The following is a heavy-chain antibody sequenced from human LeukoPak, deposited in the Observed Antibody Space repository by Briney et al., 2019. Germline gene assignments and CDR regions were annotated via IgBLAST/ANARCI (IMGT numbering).Heavy chain of an antibody. V-gene: IGHV1-46*01. Sequence: ASVKVSCKASGYTFTSYYMHWVRQAPGQGLEWMGIINPSGGSTSYAQKFQGRVTMTRDTSTSTVYMELSSLRSEDTAVYYCAGVSGNYDSSGYYYGYFQHWGQGTLVTVSS. CDR1: GYTFTSYY. CDR3: AGVSGNYDSSGYYYGYFQH. CDR2: INPSGGST. J-gene: IGHJ1*01. D-gene: IGHD3-22*01.